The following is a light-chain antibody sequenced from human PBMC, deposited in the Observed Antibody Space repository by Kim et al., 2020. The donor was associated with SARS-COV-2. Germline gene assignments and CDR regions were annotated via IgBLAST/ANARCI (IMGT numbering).Light chain of an antibody. J-gene: IGKJ4*01. CDR3: QQLNSYPRLT. Sequence: DIQLTQSPSFLSASVGDRVTITCRASQGISSYLAWYQQKPGKAPKLLIYAASTLQSGVPSRFSGSGSGTEFTLTIRSLQPEDFATYYCQQLNSYPRLTFGGGTKLEIK. V-gene: IGKV1-9*01. CDR2: AAS. CDR1: QGISSY.